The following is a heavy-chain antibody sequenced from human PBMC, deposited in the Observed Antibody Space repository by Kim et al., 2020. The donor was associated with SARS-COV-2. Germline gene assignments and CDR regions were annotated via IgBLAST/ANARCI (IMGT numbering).Heavy chain of an antibody. CDR3: VKDGGVIGWFGEFDYYYGMDV. CDR2: ISSNGGST. D-gene: IGHD3-10*01. Sequence: GGSLRLSCSASGFTFSSYAMHWVRQAPGKGLEYVSAISSNGGSTYYADSVKGRFTISRDNSKNTLYLQMSSLRAEDTAVYYCVKDGGVIGWFGEFDYYYGMDVWGQGTTITVSS. V-gene: IGHV3-64D*06. J-gene: IGHJ6*02. CDR1: GFTFSSYA.